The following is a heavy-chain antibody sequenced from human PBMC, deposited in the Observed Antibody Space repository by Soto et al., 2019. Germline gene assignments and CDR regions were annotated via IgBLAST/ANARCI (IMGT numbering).Heavy chain of an antibody. V-gene: IGHV3-30*18. CDR2: ISYDGSNT. CDR3: AKDGNVYSSGWYAPSLDY. Sequence: GGSLRLSCAASGFTFSSYGVHWVRQAPGKGLEWVAVISYDGSNTYYADSVKGRFTISRDNSKNTLYLQMNSLRAEDTAVYYCAKDGNVYSSGWYAPSLDYWGQGTLVTVSS. D-gene: IGHD6-19*01. J-gene: IGHJ4*02. CDR1: GFTFSSYG.